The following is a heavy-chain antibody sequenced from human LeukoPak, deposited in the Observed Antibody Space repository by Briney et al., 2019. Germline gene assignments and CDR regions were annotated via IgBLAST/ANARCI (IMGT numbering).Heavy chain of an antibody. CDR2: IYADGTT. CDR1: GFIVSRHY. Sequence: GGSQRLSCVVSGFIVSRHYMSWVRQAPGKGLEWVSVIYADGTTYYADSMAGRFTFSRDNSKNTLYLQMDSLRTEDTAVYYCARGARLIPSGNYFDYWGQGTLVTVSS. J-gene: IGHJ4*02. CDR3: ARGARLIPSGNYFDY. V-gene: IGHV3-53*01. D-gene: IGHD3-10*01.